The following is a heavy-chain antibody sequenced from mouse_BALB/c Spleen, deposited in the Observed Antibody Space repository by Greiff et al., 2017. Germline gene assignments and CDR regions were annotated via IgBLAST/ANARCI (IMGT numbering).Heavy chain of an antibody. V-gene: IGHV5-17*02. CDR1: GFTFSSFG. Sequence: EVMLVESGGGLVQPGRSRKLSCAASGFTFSSFGMHWVRQAPEKGLEWVAYISSGSSTIYYADTVKGRFTISRDNPKNTLFLQMTSLRSEDTAMYYCARGEAWFAYWGQGTLVTVSA. J-gene: IGHJ3*01. CDR3: ARGEAWFAY. CDR2: ISSGSSTI.